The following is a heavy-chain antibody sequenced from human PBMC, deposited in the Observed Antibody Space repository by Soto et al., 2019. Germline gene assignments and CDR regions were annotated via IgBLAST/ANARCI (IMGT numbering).Heavy chain of an antibody. J-gene: IGHJ1*01. CDR2: ISGSGGST. Sequence: EVQLLESGGGLVQPGGSLRLSCAASGFTFSSYAMSWVRQAPGKGLEWVSAISGSGGSTYYADSVKGRFTISRDNSKNTLSLQMNSLRAEDTAVYYCAKPQFGELFPHQHWGQGTLVTVSS. V-gene: IGHV3-23*01. D-gene: IGHD3-10*01. CDR1: GFTFSSYA. CDR3: AKPQFGELFPHQH.